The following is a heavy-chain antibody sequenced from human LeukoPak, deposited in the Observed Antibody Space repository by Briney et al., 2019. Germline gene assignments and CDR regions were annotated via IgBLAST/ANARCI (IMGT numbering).Heavy chain of an antibody. D-gene: IGHD4-23*01. Sequence: SETLSLTCTVSGGSISSSSYYWGWIRQPPGKGLEWIGSIYYSGSTYYSPSLKSRVTMSVDTSKNQFSLKLSSVTAADTAVYYCARDGTTVVTPYWGQGTLVTVSS. CDR1: GGSISSSSYY. V-gene: IGHV4-39*07. CDR2: IYYSGST. J-gene: IGHJ4*02. CDR3: ARDGTTVVTPY.